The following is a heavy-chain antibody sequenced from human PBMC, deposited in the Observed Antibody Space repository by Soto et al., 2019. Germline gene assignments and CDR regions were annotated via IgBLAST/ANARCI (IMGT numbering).Heavy chain of an antibody. CDR3: ARIAVVPSALDP. Sequence: SETRSRTWDVSGVSISSSHWWCFLRQPPGKGLEWIGEVYHSGSANYNPSLKSRVSMSVDKSKNQFSLRLTSVTAADTALYFCARIAVVPSALDPWGQGTLVTVSS. V-gene: IGHV4-4*02. CDR1: GVSISSSHW. CDR2: VYHSGSA. J-gene: IGHJ5*02. D-gene: IGHD2-2*01.